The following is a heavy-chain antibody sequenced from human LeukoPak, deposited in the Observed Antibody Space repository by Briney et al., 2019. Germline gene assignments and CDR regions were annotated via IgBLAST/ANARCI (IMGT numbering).Heavy chain of an antibody. CDR3: ARDLRSSREWVFAY. J-gene: IGHJ4*02. CDR2: ISSSSSYI. D-gene: IGHD6-13*01. CDR1: GFTFSSYS. Sequence: GGSLRLSCAASGFTFSSYSMNWVRQAPGKGLEWVSSISSSSSYIYYADSVKGRFTISRDNAKNSLYLQMNSLRAEDTAVYYCARDLRSSREWVFAYWGQGTLVTVSS. V-gene: IGHV3-21*01.